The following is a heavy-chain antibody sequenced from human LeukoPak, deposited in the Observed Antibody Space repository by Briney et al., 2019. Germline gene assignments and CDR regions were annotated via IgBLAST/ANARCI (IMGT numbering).Heavy chain of an antibody. CDR2: ISTYNGNT. V-gene: IGHV1-18*01. J-gene: IGHJ6*03. CDR1: GYTFTSYG. D-gene: IGHD6-13*01. CDR3: ARGSSSWPNYYYYMDV. Sequence: GASVKVSCKASGYTFTSYGISWVRQAPGQGLEWMGWISTYNGNTDYAQKLQGRVTMTRDMSTSTAYMELSSLRSEDTAVYYCARGSSSWPNYYYYMDVWGKGTTVTVSS.